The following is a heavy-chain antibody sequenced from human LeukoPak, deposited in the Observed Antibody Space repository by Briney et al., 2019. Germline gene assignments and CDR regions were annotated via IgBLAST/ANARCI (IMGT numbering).Heavy chain of an antibody. Sequence: GGSLRLSCAASGFTFSSYVMNWVRQAPGKGLEWVSVISGGGGSTYYADSVKGRFTISRDNAKNSLYLQMNSLRAEDTAVYYCARKYCSSTSCLFDYWGQGTLVTVSS. CDR2: ISGGGGST. CDR3: ARKYCSSTSCLFDY. J-gene: IGHJ4*02. CDR1: GFTFSSYV. D-gene: IGHD2-2*01. V-gene: IGHV3-23*01.